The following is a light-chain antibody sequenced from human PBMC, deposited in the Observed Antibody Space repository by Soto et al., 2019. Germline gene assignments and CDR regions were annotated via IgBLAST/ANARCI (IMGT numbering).Light chain of an antibody. Sequence: DIQMSQSPSSLSASVGDRVTITCRASQTISTYLNWYQKKPGKAPRLLIYDASSLLSGVPSRFSGSGSGTDFTLTIASLQPEDFSTYYCQQSDSTPYTFGQGTKVEI. CDR1: QTISTY. J-gene: IGKJ2*01. V-gene: IGKV1-39*01. CDR3: QQSDSTPYT. CDR2: DAS.